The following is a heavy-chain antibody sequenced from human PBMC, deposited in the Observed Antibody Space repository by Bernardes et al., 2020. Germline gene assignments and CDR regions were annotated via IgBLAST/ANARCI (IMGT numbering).Heavy chain of an antibody. Sequence: GGSLRLSCAASGFTFSSYAMHWVRQAPGKGLEWVAVISYDGSNKYYADSVKGRFTISRDNSKNTLYLQMNSLRAEDTAVYYCASPFEAAGTNWFDPWGQGTLVTVSS. CDR3: ASPFEAAGTNWFDP. CDR1: GFTFSSYA. D-gene: IGHD6-13*01. J-gene: IGHJ5*02. V-gene: IGHV3-30-3*01. CDR2: ISYDGSNK.